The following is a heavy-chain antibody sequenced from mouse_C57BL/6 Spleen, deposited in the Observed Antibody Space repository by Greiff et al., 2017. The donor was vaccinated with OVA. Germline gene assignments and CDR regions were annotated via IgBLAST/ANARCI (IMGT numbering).Heavy chain of an antibody. V-gene: IGHV1-59*01. CDR1: GYTFTSYW. Sequence: QVQLQQPGAELVRPGTSVKLSCKASGYTFTSYWMHWVKQRPGQGLEWIGVIDPSDSYTNYNQKFKGKATLTVDTSSSKAYMQLSSLTSEDSAVYYCARKLSYYGSSGYFDYWGQGTTLTVSS. CDR3: ARKLSYYGSSGYFDY. J-gene: IGHJ2*01. CDR2: IDPSDSYT. D-gene: IGHD1-1*01.